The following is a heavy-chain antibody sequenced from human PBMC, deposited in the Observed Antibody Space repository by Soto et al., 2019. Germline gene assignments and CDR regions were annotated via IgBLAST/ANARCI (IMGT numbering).Heavy chain of an antibody. CDR3: ASSYYASGTPYYYGMDV. CDR1: GYTFTSYG. J-gene: IGHJ6*02. D-gene: IGHD3-10*01. V-gene: IGHV1-18*01. Sequence: ASVKVSCKASGYTFTSYGISWVRQAPGQGLEWMGWISAYNGNTNYAQKLQGRVTMTTDTSTSTAYMELRSLRSDDTAVYYCASSYYASGTPYYYGMDVWGQGTAVTVSS. CDR2: ISAYNGNT.